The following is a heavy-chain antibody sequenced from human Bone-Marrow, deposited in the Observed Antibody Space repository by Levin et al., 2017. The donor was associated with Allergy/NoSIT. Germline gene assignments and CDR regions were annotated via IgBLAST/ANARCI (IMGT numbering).Heavy chain of an antibody. CDR3: ARDDWPPNYDSSGYYYPGGRYYYYYGMDV. Sequence: GGSLRLSCAASGFTFSSYAMHWVRQAPGKGLEWVAVISYDGSNKYYADSVKGRFTISRDNSKNTLYLQMNSLRAEDTAVYYCARDDWPPNYDSSGYYYPGGRYYYYYGMDVWGQGTTVTVSS. V-gene: IGHV3-30-3*01. CDR1: GFTFSSYA. D-gene: IGHD3-22*01. CDR2: ISYDGSNK. J-gene: IGHJ6*02.